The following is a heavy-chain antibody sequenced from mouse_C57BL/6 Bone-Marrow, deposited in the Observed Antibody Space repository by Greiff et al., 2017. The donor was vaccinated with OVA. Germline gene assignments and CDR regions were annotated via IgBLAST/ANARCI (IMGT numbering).Heavy chain of an antibody. V-gene: IGHV14-3*01. CDR3: ARYYGSSYGFDY. J-gene: IGHJ2*01. D-gene: IGHD1-1*01. Sequence: EVQGVESVAELVRPGASVKLSCTASGFNIKNTYMHWVKQRPEQGLEWIGRIDPANGNTKYAPKFQGKATITADTSSNTAYLQLSSLTSEDTAIYYCARYYGSSYGFDYWGQGTTLTVSS. CDR2: IDPANGNT. CDR1: GFNIKNTY.